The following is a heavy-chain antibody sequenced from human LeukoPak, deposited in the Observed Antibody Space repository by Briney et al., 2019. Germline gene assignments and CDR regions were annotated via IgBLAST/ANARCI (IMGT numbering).Heavy chain of an antibody. CDR2: IIPIFGTA. V-gene: IGHV1-69*13. CDR3: ARDGRVYYFDY. Sequence: ASVKVSCEASGGTFSSYAISWVRQAPGQGLEWMGGIIPIFGTANYAQKFQGRVTITADESTSTAYMELSSLRSEDTAVYYCARDGRVYYFDYWGQGTLVTVSS. CDR1: GGTFSSYA. J-gene: IGHJ4*02. D-gene: IGHD3-16*01.